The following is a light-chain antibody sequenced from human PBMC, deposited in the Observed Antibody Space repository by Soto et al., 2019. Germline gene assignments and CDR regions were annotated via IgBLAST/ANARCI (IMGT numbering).Light chain of an antibody. J-gene: IGLJ3*02. CDR2: GDF. Sequence: QSVLTQPPSVSGAPGQTVTISCTGSSSNFGAGHEVHWYQQLPGPAPKLVLYGDFNRPSGVPARFSSSKSGTSASLAITGVQAEDEAAYYFQAYVNSERGRVFGGVTKVTVL. V-gene: IGLV1-40*01. CDR3: QAYVNSERGRV. CDR1: SSNFGAGHE.